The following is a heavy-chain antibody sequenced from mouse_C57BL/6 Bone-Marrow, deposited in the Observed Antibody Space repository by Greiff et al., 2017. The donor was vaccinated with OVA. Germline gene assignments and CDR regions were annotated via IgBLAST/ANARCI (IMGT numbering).Heavy chain of an antibody. CDR2: IYPGDGYT. CDR1: GYAFSSSW. V-gene: IGHV1-82*01. D-gene: IGHD3-2*02. Sequence: VQRMESGPELVKPGASVKISCTASGYAFSSSWMNWVQQRPGKGLEWIGRIYPGDGYTYYNGKFKGKATLTADKSYSTAYMQLSSLTSEDSAVYFCARRSGHFDYWGQGTTLTVSS. CDR3: ARRSGHFDY. J-gene: IGHJ2*01.